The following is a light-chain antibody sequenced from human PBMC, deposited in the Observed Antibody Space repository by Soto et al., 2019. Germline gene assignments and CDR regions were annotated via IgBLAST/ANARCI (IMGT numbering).Light chain of an antibody. CDR3: QSYNDAST. CDR1: QGISHF. V-gene: IGKV1-27*01. J-gene: IGKJ1*01. CDR2: AAS. Sequence: DIRMTQSPSSLSASVGDRVTITCRASQGISHFLAWYQHKPGQVPKLLIYAASTLLPGVPSRFSGSGSGTDLPLTISRLQPEDVATYYCQSYNDASTFGQGTKVEI.